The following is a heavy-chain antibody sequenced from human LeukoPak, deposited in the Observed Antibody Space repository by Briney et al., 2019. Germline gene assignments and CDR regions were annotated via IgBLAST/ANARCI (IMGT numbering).Heavy chain of an antibody. J-gene: IGHJ6*03. CDR2: ISSSSSYI. CDR3: ARSGGSTVFYYMDV. CDR1: RFAFTNAW. V-gene: IGHV3-21*01. Sequence: KTGGSLRLSCAASRFAFTNAWVTWVRQAPGKGLEWVSSISSSSSYIYYADSVKGRFTISRDNAKNSLYLQMNSLRAEDTAVYYCARSGGSTVFYYMDVWGKGTTVTVSS. D-gene: IGHD2-2*01.